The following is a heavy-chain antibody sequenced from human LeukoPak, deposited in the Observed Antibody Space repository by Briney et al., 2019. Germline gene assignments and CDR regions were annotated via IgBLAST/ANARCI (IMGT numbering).Heavy chain of an antibody. CDR3: VREARGYHYTYFDY. J-gene: IGHJ4*02. CDR1: GFTLGSHD. Sequence: GGSLRLSCTASGFTLGSHDMHWVRQIPGQGLEWVAAVSSGFHAFFADSVQGRFTVSREDARNSLYLQMNSLRAGDTAVYYCVREARGYHYTYFDYWGQGTPVTVSS. D-gene: IGHD5-18*01. V-gene: IGHV3-13*01. CDR2: VSSGFHA.